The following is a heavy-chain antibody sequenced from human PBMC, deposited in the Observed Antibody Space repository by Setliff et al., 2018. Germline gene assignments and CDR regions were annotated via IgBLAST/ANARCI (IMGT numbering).Heavy chain of an antibody. CDR1: GFSFSNYG. J-gene: IGHJ5*02. CDR2: ISHSNTYI. CDR3: TRGNFYYFDRTGRGPNWFDP. Sequence: GGSLRLSCVVSGFSFSNYGMTWVRQAPGKGLEWVSSISHSNTYIYYADSVKGRLTISRDNATNSLYLQMTYLRAEDTAVYYCTRGNFYYFDRTGRGPNWFDPWGQGTLVTVSS. V-gene: IGHV3-21*01. D-gene: IGHD3-22*01.